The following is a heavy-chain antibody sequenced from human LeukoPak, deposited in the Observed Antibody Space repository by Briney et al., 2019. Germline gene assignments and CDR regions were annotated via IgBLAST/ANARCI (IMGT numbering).Heavy chain of an antibody. Sequence: GGSLRLSCAASGFTFSGYGMHWVRQAPGKGLEWVAVIWYDGSNKYYADSVKGRFTISRDNSKNTLYLQMNSLRAEDTAVYYCARDGGGRTVTLDYWGQGTLVTVSS. J-gene: IGHJ4*02. CDR3: ARDGGGRTVTLDY. V-gene: IGHV3-33*08. CDR1: GFTFSGYG. CDR2: IWYDGSNK. D-gene: IGHD4-11*01.